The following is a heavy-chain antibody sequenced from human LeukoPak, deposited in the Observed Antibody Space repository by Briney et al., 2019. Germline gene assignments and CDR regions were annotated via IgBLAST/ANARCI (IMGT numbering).Heavy chain of an antibody. D-gene: IGHD2-8*01. CDR2: INWNGGNT. Sequence: GGSLRLSCAASGFTFSHYSMNWVRQAPGKGLEWVSGINWNGGNTGYADSVKGRFTISRDNVKNSLYLQMNSLRAEDTALYYCARAPGVRYYYYMDVWGKGTTVTVSS. V-gene: IGHV3-20*04. J-gene: IGHJ6*03. CDR1: GFTFSHYS. CDR3: ARAPGVRYYYYMDV.